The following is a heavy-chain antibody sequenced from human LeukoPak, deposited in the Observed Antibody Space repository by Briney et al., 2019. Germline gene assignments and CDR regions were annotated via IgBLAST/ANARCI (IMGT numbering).Heavy chain of an antibody. CDR2: ISGSGGST. CDR3: AKAVNYYEEHAFDI. Sequence: GGSLRLSCAASGFTFSNYWMRWARQAPGKGLEWVSAISGSGGSTYYADSVKGRFTISRDNSKNTLYLRMNSLRAEDTAVYYCAKAVNYYEEHAFDIWGQGTMVTVSS. J-gene: IGHJ3*02. V-gene: IGHV3-23*01. D-gene: IGHD3-22*01. CDR1: GFTFSNYW.